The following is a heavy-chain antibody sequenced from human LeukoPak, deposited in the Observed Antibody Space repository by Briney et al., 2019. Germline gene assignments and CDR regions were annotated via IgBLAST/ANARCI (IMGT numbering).Heavy chain of an antibody. D-gene: IGHD6-13*01. CDR2: ISSSSSYI. J-gene: IGHJ1*01. CDR1: GFTFSTYS. CDR3: ARGPRNSSSYQYFQH. V-gene: IGHV3-21*01. Sequence: GGSLRLSCAASGFTFSTYSMNWVRQAPGKGLEWVSSISSSSSYIYYADPVKGRFTISRDNAKNSLYLQMNSLRAEDTAVYYCARGPRNSSSYQYFQHWGQGTLVTVSS.